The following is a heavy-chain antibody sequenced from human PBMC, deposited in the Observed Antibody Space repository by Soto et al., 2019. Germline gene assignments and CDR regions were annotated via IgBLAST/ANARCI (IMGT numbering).Heavy chain of an antibody. CDR3: ARDAEYGSGSFKYYYGTDV. CDR1: GFTFSSYG. J-gene: IGHJ6*02. CDR2: IWYDGSNK. Sequence: HPGGSLRLSCAASGFTFSSYGMHWVRQAPGKGLEWVAVIWYDGSNKYYADSVKGRFTISRDNSKNTLYLQMNSLRAEDTAVYYCARDAEYGSGSFKYYYGTDVWGQGTTVTVAS. D-gene: IGHD3-10*01. V-gene: IGHV3-33*01.